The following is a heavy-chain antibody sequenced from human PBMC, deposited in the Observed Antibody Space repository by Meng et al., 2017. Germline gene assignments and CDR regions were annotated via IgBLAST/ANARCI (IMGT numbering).Heavy chain of an antibody. CDR2: INAGNGNT. Sequence: ASVKVSCKASGYTFTSYAMHWVRQAPGQRLEWMGWINAGNGNTKYSQKFQGRVTITRDTSASTAYMELSSLRSEDTAVCYCARDYYDSSGYHYFDYWGQGTLVTVSS. V-gene: IGHV1-3*01. J-gene: IGHJ4*02. D-gene: IGHD3-22*01. CDR3: ARDYYDSSGYHYFDY. CDR1: GYTFTSYA.